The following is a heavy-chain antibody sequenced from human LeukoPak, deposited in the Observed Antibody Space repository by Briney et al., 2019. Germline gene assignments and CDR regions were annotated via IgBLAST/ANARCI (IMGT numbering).Heavy chain of an antibody. D-gene: IGHD2-15*01. Sequence: GGSLRLSCSASGFPFSSYAMHWVRQAPGKGLEYVSGISDSGGSTYYADSVKGRFTISRDNSKSTLYLQMSSLRAEDTAVYFCVRGYSFGPYGMDVWGQGTTVTVSS. V-gene: IGHV3-64D*09. CDR2: ISDSGGST. CDR1: GFPFSSYA. J-gene: IGHJ6*02. CDR3: VRGYSFGPYGMDV.